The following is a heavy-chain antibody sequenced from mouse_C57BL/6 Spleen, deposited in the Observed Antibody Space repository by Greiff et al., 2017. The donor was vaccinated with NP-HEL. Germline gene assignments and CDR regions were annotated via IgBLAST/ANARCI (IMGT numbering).Heavy chain of an antibody. V-gene: IGHV5-9-1*02. CDR2: ISSGGDYI. CDR3: TRAGTEGGVYYFDY. D-gene: IGHD4-1*01. J-gene: IGHJ2*01. CDR1: GFTFSSYA. Sequence: EVKVVESGEGLVKPGGSLKLSCAASGFTFSSYAMSWVRQTPEKRLEWVAYISSGGDYIYYADTVKGRFTISRDNARNTLYLQMSSLKSEDTAMYYCTRAGTEGGVYYFDYWGQGTTLTVSS.